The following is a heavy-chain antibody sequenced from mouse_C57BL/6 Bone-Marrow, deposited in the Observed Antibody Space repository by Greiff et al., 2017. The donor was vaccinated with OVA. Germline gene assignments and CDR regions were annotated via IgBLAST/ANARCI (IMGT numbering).Heavy chain of an antibody. CDR2: IDPANGNT. CDR3: ASDYYGSSPHCYCDV. Sequence: EVKLQESVAELVRPGASVKLSCTASGFNIKNTYMHWVKQRPEQGLEWIGRIDPANGNTKYAPKFQGKATITADTSSNTAYLQLSSLTSEDTAIYYCASDYYGSSPHCYCDVWGTGTTVTVSS. V-gene: IGHV14-3*01. CDR1: GFNIKNTY. D-gene: IGHD1-1*01. J-gene: IGHJ1*03.